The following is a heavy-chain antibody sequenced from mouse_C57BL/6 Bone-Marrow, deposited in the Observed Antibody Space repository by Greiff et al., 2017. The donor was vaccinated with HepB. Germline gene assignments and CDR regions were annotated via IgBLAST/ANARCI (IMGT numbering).Heavy chain of an antibody. V-gene: IGHV2-4*01. D-gene: IGHD1-1*01. CDR1: GFSLTSYG. Sequence: VKVEESGPGLVQPSQSLSITCTVSGFSLTSYGVHWVRQPPGKGLEWLGVIWSGGSTDYNAAFISRLSISKDNSKSQVFFKMNSLQADDTAIYYCAKNDGRSYWYFDVWGTGTTVTVSS. J-gene: IGHJ1*03. CDR3: AKNDGRSYWYFDV. CDR2: IWSGGST.